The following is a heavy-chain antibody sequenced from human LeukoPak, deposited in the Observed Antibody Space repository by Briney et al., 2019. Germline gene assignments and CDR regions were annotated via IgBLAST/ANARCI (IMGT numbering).Heavy chain of an antibody. CDR1: GYTFTSYY. CDR3: ARDSFGEFDY. D-gene: IGHD3-10*01. V-gene: IGHV1-46*01. J-gene: IGHJ4*02. Sequence: ASVKVSCKASGYTFTSYYMHWVRQAPGQGLEWMGIINPSGGSTSYAQKFQGRVTMTRDTSTSTAYMELRSLRSDDTAVYYCARDSFGEFDYWGQGTLVTVSS. CDR2: INPSGGST.